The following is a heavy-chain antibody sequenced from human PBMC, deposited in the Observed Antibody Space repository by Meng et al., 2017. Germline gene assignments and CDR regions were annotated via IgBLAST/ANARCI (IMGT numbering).Heavy chain of an antibody. D-gene: IGHD3-10*01. J-gene: IGHJ4*02. V-gene: IGHV1-18*01. Sequence: LVLSGDEAKEPGASVKVSCNASAHTLSSDGFAWVRQAPGQGLEWMGWINAYNGYTDYAQKFLGSVSLTTDTSTNTGYMELRSLTSDDTAVYYCATRGNPYLDCWGQGTLVTVFS. CDR1: AHTLSSDG. CDR2: INAYNGYT. CDR3: ATRGNPYLDC.